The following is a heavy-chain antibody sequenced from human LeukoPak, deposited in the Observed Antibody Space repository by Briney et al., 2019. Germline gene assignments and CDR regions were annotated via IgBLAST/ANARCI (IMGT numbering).Heavy chain of an antibody. CDR2: ISGGGSTT. D-gene: IGHD6-13*01. V-gene: IGHV3-23*01. CDR3: TKIMSSSWFYSYFDY. CDR1: GFTFSSYA. Sequence: GGSLRLSCAASGFTFSSYAMSWVRQAPGKGLEWVSAISGGGSTTYCADSVKGRFTISKDTSANTLYLQMNSLRAEDTAVYYCTKIMSSSWFYSYFDYWGQGTLVTVSS. J-gene: IGHJ4*02.